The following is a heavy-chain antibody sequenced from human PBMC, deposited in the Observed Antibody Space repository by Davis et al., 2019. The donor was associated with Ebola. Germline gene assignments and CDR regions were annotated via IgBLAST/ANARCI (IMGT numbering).Heavy chain of an antibody. Sequence: PGGSLRLSCTVSGGSIGSYFWTWIRQPPGKGPEWIGHINNWGGGSNYTPSLKSRVTLSADTSKNQLSLRLNSVTAADTAVYYCARLYYYDSSGLMWFDTWGQGTLVTVSS. V-gene: IGHV4-59*01. CDR3: ARLYYYDSSGLMWFDT. J-gene: IGHJ5*02. D-gene: IGHD3-22*01. CDR2: INNWGGGS. CDR1: GGSIGSYF.